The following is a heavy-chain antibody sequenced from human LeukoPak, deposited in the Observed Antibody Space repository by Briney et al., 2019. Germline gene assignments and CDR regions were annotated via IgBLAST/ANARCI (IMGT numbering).Heavy chain of an antibody. Sequence: SETLSLTCAVYGGSFSGYYWSWIRQPPGKGLEWIGEINHGGSTNYNPSLKSRVTISVDTSKNQFSLKLSSVTAADTAVYYCARGLIRYFDWLLTNWFDPWGQGTLVTVSS. CDR3: ARGLIRYFDWLLTNWFDP. CDR1: GGSFSGYY. CDR2: INHGGST. J-gene: IGHJ5*02. V-gene: IGHV4-34*01. D-gene: IGHD3-9*01.